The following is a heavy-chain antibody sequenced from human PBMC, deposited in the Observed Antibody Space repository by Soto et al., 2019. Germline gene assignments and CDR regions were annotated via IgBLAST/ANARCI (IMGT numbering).Heavy chain of an antibody. Sequence: QVRLVESGPRLVKTSETLSLTCTVSGAPMNRYYWSWIRQPPGKGLERIGYIFNSETSKYNPSLRSRIVMSVDSSQNHFSLTMASLTAADTAVYYCARVYGTNYGFGYWGQGVLVTVSA. V-gene: IGHV4-59*01. J-gene: IGHJ4*02. CDR3: ARVYGTNYGFGY. D-gene: IGHD4-17*01. CDR1: GAPMNRYY. CDR2: IFNSETS.